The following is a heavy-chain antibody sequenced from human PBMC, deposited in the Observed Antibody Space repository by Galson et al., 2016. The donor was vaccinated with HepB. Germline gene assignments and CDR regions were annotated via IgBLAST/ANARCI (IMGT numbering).Heavy chain of an antibody. D-gene: IGHD6-19*01. CDR3: AREGWLGTFDD. J-gene: IGHJ4*02. Sequence: SLRLSCAASGFTFSNCAMSWVRQAPGKGLEWVSGISSSGGSTYYADSVKGRFTISRDNSKNTLYLQMNSLRAEDTAVYYCAREGWLGTFDDWGQGTLVTVSS. CDR1: GFTFSNCA. CDR2: ISSSGGST. V-gene: IGHV3-23*01.